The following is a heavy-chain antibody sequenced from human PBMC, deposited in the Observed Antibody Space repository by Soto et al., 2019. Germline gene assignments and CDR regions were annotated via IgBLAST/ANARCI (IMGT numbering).Heavy chain of an antibody. V-gene: IGHV3-23*01. D-gene: IGHD1-26*01. Sequence: GSLRLSCAASGFTFSTYAMSWVRQVPNKGLGWVSTISGSGDDTYYADSVKGRFTISRDNSKNTLYLQMNSLRAEDTAMYYCARELGSSYYGFDIWGQGTMVTVSS. CDR1: GFTFSTYA. CDR2: ISGSGDDT. J-gene: IGHJ3*02. CDR3: ARELGSSYYGFDI.